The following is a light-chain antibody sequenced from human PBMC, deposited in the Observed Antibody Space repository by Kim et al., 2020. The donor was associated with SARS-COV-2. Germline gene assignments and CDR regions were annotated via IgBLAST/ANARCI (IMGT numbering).Light chain of an antibody. CDR1: SLRSYY. J-gene: IGLJ2*01. CDR2: GKN. CDR3: NSRDSNDNVV. V-gene: IGLV3-19*01. Sequence: ALGQTVRSTCQGDSLRSYYAPCYQQKPGQAPILVIYGKNNRPSGIPDRFSGSSSGNTASLTITGTQAGDEADYYCNSRDSNDNVVFGGGTKLTVL.